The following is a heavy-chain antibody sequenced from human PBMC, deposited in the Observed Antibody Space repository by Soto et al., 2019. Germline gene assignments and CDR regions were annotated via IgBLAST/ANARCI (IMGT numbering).Heavy chain of an antibody. CDR3: AREKVGAFDI. Sequence: PGGSLRLSCAASGFTFSSYEKNRGRQAPGKGLEWVSYISSSGSTIYYADSVKGRFTISRDNAKNSLYLQMNSLRAEDTAVYYCAREKVGAFDIWGQGTMVTVSS. D-gene: IGHD3-10*01. V-gene: IGHV3-48*03. CDR2: ISSSGSTI. J-gene: IGHJ3*02. CDR1: GFTFSSYE.